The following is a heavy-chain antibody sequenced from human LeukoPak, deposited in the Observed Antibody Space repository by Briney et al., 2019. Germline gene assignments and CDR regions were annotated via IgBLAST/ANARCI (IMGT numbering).Heavy chain of an antibody. D-gene: IGHD6-13*01. CDR1: GGSISSSSYY. J-gene: IGHJ4*02. CDR2: IYYSGST. V-gene: IGHV4-39*01. CDR3: ASGYPGIAAAGTGY. Sequence: SETLSLTCTVSGGSISSSSYYWGWIRQPPGKGLEWIGSIYYSGSTYYNPSLKSRVTISVDTSKSQFSLKLSSVTAADTAVYYCASGYPGIAAAGTGYWGQGTLVTVSS.